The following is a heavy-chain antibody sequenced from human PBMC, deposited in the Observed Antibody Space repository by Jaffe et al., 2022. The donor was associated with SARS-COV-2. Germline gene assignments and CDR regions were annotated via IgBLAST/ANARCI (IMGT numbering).Heavy chain of an antibody. D-gene: IGHD3-22*01. J-gene: IGHJ3*02. CDR2: ISGSGGST. Sequence: EVQLLESGGGLVQPGGSLRLSCAASGFTFSSYAMSWVRQAPGKGLEWVSAISGSGGSTYYADSVKGRFTISRDNSKNTLYLQMNSLRAEDTAVYYCATSTPPLKYYYDSSGSGAFDIWGQGTMVTVSS. CDR3: ATSTPPLKYYYDSSGSGAFDI. CDR1: GFTFSSYA. V-gene: IGHV3-23*01.